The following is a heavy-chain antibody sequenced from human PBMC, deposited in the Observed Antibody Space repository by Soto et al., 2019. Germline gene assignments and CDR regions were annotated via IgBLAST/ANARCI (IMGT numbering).Heavy chain of an antibody. J-gene: IGHJ3*02. Sequence: EVQLVESGGGLVQPGGSLRLSCAASGFSFSTYEMNWVRQAPGKGLEWVSYISKNGIDIYYADSVKGRFTISRDNANNSLFLQMNILRAGDTPLSYCAARKSGSFNIAAFDIWGQGTM. CDR3: AARKSGSFNIAAFDI. D-gene: IGHD3-10*01. CDR1: GFSFSTYE. CDR2: ISKNGIDI. V-gene: IGHV3-48*03.